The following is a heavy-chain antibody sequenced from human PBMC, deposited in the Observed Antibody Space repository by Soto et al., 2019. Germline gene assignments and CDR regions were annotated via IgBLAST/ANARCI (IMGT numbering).Heavy chain of an antibody. V-gene: IGHV3-30-3*01. J-gene: IGHJ4*02. CDR1: GFTFSSYA. CDR3: ARVIAATKGY. Sequence: GGSLRLSCAASGFTFSSYAMHWVRQAPGKGLEWVAVISYDGSNKCYADSVKGRFTISRDNSKNTLYLQMNSLRAEDTAVYYCARVIAATKGYWGQGTLVTVSS. D-gene: IGHD6-13*01. CDR2: ISYDGSNK.